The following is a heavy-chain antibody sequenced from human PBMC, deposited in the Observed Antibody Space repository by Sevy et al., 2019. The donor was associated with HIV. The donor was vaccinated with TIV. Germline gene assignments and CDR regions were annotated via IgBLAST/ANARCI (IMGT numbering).Heavy chain of an antibody. J-gene: IGHJ4*02. CDR3: AREGCTKPHDY. Sequence: GGSLRLSCAASGFTFNMYGMHWVRQAPGKGLEWVSTLSFGCGEINYADSVKGRFTISRDNSKSSVYLQMNNLRPEDTAVYYCAREGCTKPHDYWGQGTLVTVSS. CDR1: GFTFNMYG. CDR2: LSFGCGEI. V-gene: IGHV3-21*04. D-gene: IGHD2-8*01.